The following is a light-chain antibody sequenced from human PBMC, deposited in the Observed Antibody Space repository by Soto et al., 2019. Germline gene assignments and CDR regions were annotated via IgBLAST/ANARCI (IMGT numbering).Light chain of an antibody. CDR2: EDN. CDR1: NIGSKS. V-gene: IGLV3-21*02. Sequence: YELTQPPSVSVAPGQTARISCGGNNIGSKSVHWYQQRPGQAPVMVVFEDNERPSGIPERFSGSNSGNTATLTISRVAAGDEADYYCQVWDSSGDQSVFGGGTKLTVL. J-gene: IGLJ2*01. CDR3: QVWDSSGDQSV.